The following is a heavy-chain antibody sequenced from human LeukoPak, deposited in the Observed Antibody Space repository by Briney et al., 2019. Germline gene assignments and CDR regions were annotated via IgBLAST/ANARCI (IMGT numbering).Heavy chain of an antibody. CDR1: DVSIFRSNW. CDR3: ARVRRSRLAELDY. D-gene: IGHD3-16*01. V-gene: IGHV4-4*02. J-gene: IGHJ4*02. Sequence: SGTLSLTCAVSDVSIFRSNWWSWVRQPPGKGLEWIGQISPSGSTNYSPSLKSRVTISVDKSKTQFSLKLTSVTAADTAVYYCARVRRSRLAELDYWGQGTLVTVSS. CDR2: ISPSGST.